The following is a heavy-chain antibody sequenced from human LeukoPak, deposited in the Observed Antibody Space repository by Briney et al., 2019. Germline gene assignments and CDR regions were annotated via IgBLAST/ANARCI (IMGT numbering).Heavy chain of an antibody. CDR3: AKEGYYDSSGYYFDAFDI. CDR1: GFTFSSYA. J-gene: IGHJ3*02. D-gene: IGHD3-22*01. CDR2: ISGSGGST. V-gene: IGHV3-23*01. Sequence: PGGSLRLSCAASGFTFSSYAMSWVRQAPGKGLEWGSAISGSGGSTYYADSVKGRFTISRDNSKNTLYLQMNSLRAEDTAVYYCAKEGYYDSSGYYFDAFDIWGQGTMVTVSS.